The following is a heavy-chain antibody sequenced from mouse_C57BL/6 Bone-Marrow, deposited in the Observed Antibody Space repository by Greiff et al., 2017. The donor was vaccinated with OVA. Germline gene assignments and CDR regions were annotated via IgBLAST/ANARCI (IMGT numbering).Heavy chain of an antibody. Sequence: QVQLKQSGAELVRPGTSVKVSCKAPGYAFTHYLIEWVKQRPGQGLAWIGVINPGSGGTNYNEKFKGKATLTADKSSSTAYMQLSSLTSEDSEVYFCARWYYGNSYWYFDVWGTGTTVTVSS. D-gene: IGHD2-1*01. J-gene: IGHJ1*03. CDR1: GYAFTHYL. CDR3: ARWYYGNSYWYFDV. V-gene: IGHV1-54*01. CDR2: INPGSGGT.